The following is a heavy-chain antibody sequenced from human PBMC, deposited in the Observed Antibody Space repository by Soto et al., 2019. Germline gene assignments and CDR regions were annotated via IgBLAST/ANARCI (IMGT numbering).Heavy chain of an antibody. J-gene: IGHJ5*02. V-gene: IGHV1-69*04. Sequence: VASVKVSCKASGGTFSSYTISWVRQAPGQGLEWMGRIIPILGIANYAQKFQGRVTITADKSTSTAYMELSSLRSEDTAVYYCARDKVGSSWYGDNWFDPRGQGTSVTVSS. CDR2: IIPILGIA. CDR3: ARDKVGSSWYGDNWFDP. CDR1: GGTFSSYT. D-gene: IGHD6-13*01.